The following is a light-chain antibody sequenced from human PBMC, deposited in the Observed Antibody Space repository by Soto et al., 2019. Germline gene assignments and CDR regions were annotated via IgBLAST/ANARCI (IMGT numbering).Light chain of an antibody. J-gene: IGKJ4*01. CDR2: DTS. CDR1: QSVGTY. CDR3: LQDYNYPLT. V-gene: IGKV3-11*01. Sequence: EILFTQSPGTLSLSPGERATLSCRASQSVGTYLAWYQQKPGQPPRLLIYDTSNRAGGIPARFSGSGSGTDFTLPISRLEPEDFSTYYCLQDYNYPLTFGGGTKVDIK.